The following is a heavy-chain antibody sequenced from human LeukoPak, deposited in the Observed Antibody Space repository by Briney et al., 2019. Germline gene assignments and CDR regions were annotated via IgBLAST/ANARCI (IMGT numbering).Heavy chain of an antibody. Sequence: GGSLRLSCSAPGFTFSSYAMHWVRQAPGKGLEYVSAISSNGGSTYYADSVKGRFTISRDNSKNTLYLQMSSLRAEDTAVYYCVKPDYGDNAFYDYYGMDVWGKGTTVTVSS. CDR2: ISSNGGST. CDR1: GFTFSSYA. CDR3: VKPDYGDNAFYDYYGMDV. D-gene: IGHD4-17*01. V-gene: IGHV3-64D*06. J-gene: IGHJ6*04.